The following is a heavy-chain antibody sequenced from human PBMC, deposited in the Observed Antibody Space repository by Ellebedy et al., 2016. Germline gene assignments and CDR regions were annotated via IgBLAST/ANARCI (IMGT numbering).Heavy chain of an antibody. CDR2: ISGSGGST. CDR1: GFTFSSYA. V-gene: IGHV3-23*01. CDR3: ARARFIAVAGTGYFDY. J-gene: IGHJ4*02. D-gene: IGHD6-19*01. Sequence: GESLKISCAASGFTFSSYAMSWVRQAPGKGLEWVSAISGSGGSTYYADSVKGRFTISRDNSKNTLYLQMNSLRAEDTAVYYCARARFIAVAGTGYFDYWGQGTLVTVSS.